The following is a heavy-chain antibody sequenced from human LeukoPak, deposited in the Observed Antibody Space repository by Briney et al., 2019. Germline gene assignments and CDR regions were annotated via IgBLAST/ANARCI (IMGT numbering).Heavy chain of an antibody. CDR1: GFTFDDYA. D-gene: IGHD6-19*01. CDR3: AKDMHSSGWANLDY. CDR2: ISWNSGSI. V-gene: IGHV3-9*01. J-gene: IGHJ4*02. Sequence: GGSLRLSCAASGFTFDDYAMHWVRQAPGNGLEWVSGISWNSGSIGYADSVKGRFTISRDNAKNSLYLQMNSLRAEDTALYYCAKDMHSSGWANLDYWGQGTLVTVSS.